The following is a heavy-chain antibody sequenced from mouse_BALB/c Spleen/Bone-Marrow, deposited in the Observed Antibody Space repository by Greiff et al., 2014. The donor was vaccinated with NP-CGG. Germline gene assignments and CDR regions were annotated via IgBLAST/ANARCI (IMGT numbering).Heavy chain of an antibody. CDR2: ISNGGTYT. V-gene: IGHV5-4*02. CDR3: ARSGERYGAMDY. J-gene: IGHJ4*01. CDR1: GFTFSDFY. Sequence: EVQLQQSGGGLVKPGGSLKLSCAASGFTFSDFYMFWFRQTPEKRLEWVATISNGGTYTYYPDGVKGRFTIPRDNAKNNLYLQMSSLKSEDTAMYYCARSGERYGAMDYWGQGTSVTVTS. D-gene: IGHD1-1*02.